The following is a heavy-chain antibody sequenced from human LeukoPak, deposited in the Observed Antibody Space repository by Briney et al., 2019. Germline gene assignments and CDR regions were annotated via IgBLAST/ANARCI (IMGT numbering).Heavy chain of an antibody. CDR1: GYTFTSYG. Sequence: ASVKVSCKASGYTFTSYGISWVRQAPGQGLEWMGWISAYNGNTNYAQKLQGRVTMTTDTSTSTVYMELRSLRFDDTVVYYCARGKELEPFDFWGQGTLVTVSS. CDR3: ARGKELEPFDF. J-gene: IGHJ4*02. D-gene: IGHD1-1*01. CDR2: ISAYNGNT. V-gene: IGHV1-18*01.